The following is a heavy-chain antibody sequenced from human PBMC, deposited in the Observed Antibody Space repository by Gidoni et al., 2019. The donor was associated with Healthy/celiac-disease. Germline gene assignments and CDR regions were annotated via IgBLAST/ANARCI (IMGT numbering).Heavy chain of an antibody. Sequence: QVQLVESGGVVVQPGRSLRLSCAASGFPFSRYGMHWVRQAHGKGLEWLAVISYDGSNKYYADSVKGRFTISRDNSKNTLYLQMNSLRAEDTAVYYCAKDPYSNIVVVPAAFDPWGQGTLVTVSS. CDR2: ISYDGSNK. CDR1: GFPFSRYG. D-gene: IGHD2-2*01. J-gene: IGHJ5*02. CDR3: AKDPYSNIVVVPAAFDP. V-gene: IGHV3-30*18.